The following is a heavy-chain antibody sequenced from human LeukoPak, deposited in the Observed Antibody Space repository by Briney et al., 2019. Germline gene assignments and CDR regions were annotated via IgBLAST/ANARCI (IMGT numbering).Heavy chain of an antibody. V-gene: IGHV3-23*01. CDR1: GFSFSNSA. J-gene: IGHJ4*02. D-gene: IGHD3-10*01. Sequence: GGSLRLSCAASGFSFSNSAMSWVRQTPGKGLEWVSTFTGSGTTTFYADSVKGRFTISRDNSRSTLYLQMNSLRPEDTAIYYCAREGYYGSGSPPSLYFDYWGQGTLVTVSS. CDR2: FTGSGTTT. CDR3: AREGYYGSGSPPSLYFDY.